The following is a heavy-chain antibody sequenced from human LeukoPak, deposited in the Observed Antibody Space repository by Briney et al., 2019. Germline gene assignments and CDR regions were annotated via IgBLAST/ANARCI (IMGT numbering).Heavy chain of an antibody. D-gene: IGHD2-2*01. J-gene: IGHJ4*02. CDR2: ISSSGSTI. CDR3: ARGGYCSSTSCYVDSFDY. V-gene: IGHV3-48*03. Sequence: GGSLRLSCAASGFXFSSYEMNWVRQAPGKGLEWLSYISSSGSTIYYADSVKGRFTISRDNAKNSLYLQMNSLRAEDTALYYCARGGYCSSTSCYVDSFDYWGQGTLVTVSS. CDR1: GFXFSSYE.